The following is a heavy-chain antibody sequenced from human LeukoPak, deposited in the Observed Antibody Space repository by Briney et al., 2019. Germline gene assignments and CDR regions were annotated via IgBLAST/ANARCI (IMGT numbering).Heavy chain of an antibody. CDR3: AKDPRGTTVTTSDY. V-gene: IGHV3-23*01. Sequence: PGGSLRLSCAASGFTFSSYAMSWVRQAPGKGLEWVSAISDSGGSTYYADSVKGRFTISRDNSKNTLYLQMNSLRVEDTAVYYCAKDPRGTTVTTSDYWGQGTLVTVSS. CDR1: GFTFSSYA. CDR2: ISDSGGST. J-gene: IGHJ4*02. D-gene: IGHD4-17*01.